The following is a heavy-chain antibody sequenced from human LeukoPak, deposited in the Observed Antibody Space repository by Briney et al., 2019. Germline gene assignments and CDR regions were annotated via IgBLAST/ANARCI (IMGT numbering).Heavy chain of an antibody. CDR1: GGTFNNYA. Sequence: ASVKVSCKASGGTFNNYANSWVRQAPGQGLEWMGWISAYNGDTEYSQKFQGRVTITRDTSASTAYMELSTLRSEDTAVYYCARGSSSDWPLEYWGRGILVTVSS. V-gene: IGHV1-18*01. J-gene: IGHJ4*02. D-gene: IGHD6-19*01. CDR2: ISAYNGDT. CDR3: ARGSSSDWPLEY.